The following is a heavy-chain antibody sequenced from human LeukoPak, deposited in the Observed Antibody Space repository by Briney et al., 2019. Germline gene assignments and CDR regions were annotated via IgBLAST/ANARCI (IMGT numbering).Heavy chain of an antibody. Sequence: GGSLRLSCAVSGFTFSASWVNWVRQAPGKGLEWVANINPDGSGKSYVDSVKGRFTISRDNAKNSLYLQMNSLRAEDTAVYYCGREKWLQPDYWGQGTLVTVSS. V-gene: IGHV3-7*04. J-gene: IGHJ4*02. D-gene: IGHD5-24*01. CDR2: INPDGSGK. CDR3: GREKWLQPDY. CDR1: GFTFSASW.